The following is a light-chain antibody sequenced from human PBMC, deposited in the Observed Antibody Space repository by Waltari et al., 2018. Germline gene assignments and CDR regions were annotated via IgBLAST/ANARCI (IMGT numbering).Light chain of an antibody. J-gene: IGLJ2*01. Sequence: QSVLTQPASVSGSPGQSITISCTGTSSDVGSYNFVSWYQQHPGKAPKLIIFNVSNRPSWVSNRFSGSKSGNTASLTISGLQAEDEAEFYCSSFSSGSTPVVFGGGTMLTVL. CDR2: NVS. V-gene: IGLV2-14*03. CDR3: SSFSSGSTPVV. CDR1: SSDVGSYNF.